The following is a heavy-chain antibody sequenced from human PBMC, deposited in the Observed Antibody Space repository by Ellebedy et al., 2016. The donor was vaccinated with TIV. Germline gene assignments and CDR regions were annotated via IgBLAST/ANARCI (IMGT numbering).Heavy chain of an antibody. CDR3: AVLTAAGTVHLFNP. CDR1: GGSISSISYY. J-gene: IGHJ5*02. V-gene: IGHV4-39*01. Sequence: SETLSLXCSVSGGSISSISYYWGWIRQPPGKGLEWIGNLYHSGRTYYNPSLKSRITTSVDTSRNQFSLILSPVTAADTAVYYCAVLTAAGTVHLFNPWGQGTLVVVSS. CDR2: LYHSGRT. D-gene: IGHD6-13*01.